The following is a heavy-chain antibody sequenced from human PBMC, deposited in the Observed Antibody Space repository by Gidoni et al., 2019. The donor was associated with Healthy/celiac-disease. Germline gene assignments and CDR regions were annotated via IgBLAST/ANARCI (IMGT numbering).Heavy chain of an antibody. CDR1: GFTFSSYE. V-gene: IGHV3-48*03. CDR3: ARDLDLDAFDI. D-gene: IGHD3-9*01. J-gene: IGHJ3*02. Sequence: EVQLVESGGGLVQPGGSLRLSCAASGFTFSSYEMNWVRQAPGKGLEWVSYIRSSGSTIYYADSVKGRFTISRDNAKNSLYLQMNSLRAEDTAVYYCARDLDLDAFDIWGQGTMVTVSS. CDR2: IRSSGSTI.